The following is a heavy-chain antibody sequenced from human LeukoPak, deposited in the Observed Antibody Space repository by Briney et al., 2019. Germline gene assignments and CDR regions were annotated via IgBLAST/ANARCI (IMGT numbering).Heavy chain of an antibody. J-gene: IGHJ4*02. D-gene: IGHD5-12*01. Sequence: GGSLRLSCAASGFTFDDYGMSWVRQAPGKGLEWVSGINWNGGSTGYADSVKGRFTISRDNAKNSLYLQMNSLRAEDTALYYCAKGYSGFRYFNYWGQGTLVTVSS. V-gene: IGHV3-20*04. CDR1: GFTFDDYG. CDR3: AKGYSGFRYFNY. CDR2: INWNGGST.